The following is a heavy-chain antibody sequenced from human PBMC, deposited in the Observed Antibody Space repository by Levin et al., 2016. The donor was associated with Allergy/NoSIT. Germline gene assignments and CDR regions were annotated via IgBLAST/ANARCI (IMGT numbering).Heavy chain of an antibody. Sequence: GGSLRLSCAASGFTFGSSEMAWVRQAPGKGLEWISSIGFSGSSVFYADSVRGRFTISRDNARGSLYLQLSNLRTEDTAVYYCVRQNSRSFDPWGQGTLVTVSS. J-gene: IGHJ5*02. D-gene: IGHD2-21*01. CDR2: IGFSGSSV. CDR3: VRQNSRSFDP. CDR1: GFTFGSSE. V-gene: IGHV3-48*03.